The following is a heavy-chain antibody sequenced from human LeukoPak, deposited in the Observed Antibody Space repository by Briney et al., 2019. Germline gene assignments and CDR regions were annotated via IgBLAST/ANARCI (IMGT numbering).Heavy chain of an antibody. D-gene: IGHD6-13*01. CDR2: INHSGST. Sequence: KASETLSLTYAVYGGSFSGYYWSWIRQSPGKGLEWIGEINHSGSTNYNPSLKSRVTISVDTSKNQFSLKLSSVTAADTAVYYCARALSLAAAGTHGHWFDPWGQGTLVTVSS. J-gene: IGHJ5*02. V-gene: IGHV4-34*01. CDR1: GGSFSGYY. CDR3: ARALSLAAAGTHGHWFDP.